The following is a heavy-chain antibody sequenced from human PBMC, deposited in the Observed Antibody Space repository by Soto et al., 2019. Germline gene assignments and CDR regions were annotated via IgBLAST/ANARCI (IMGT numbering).Heavy chain of an antibody. D-gene: IGHD6-6*01. V-gene: IGHV1-2*02. CDR1: GYTFTGYY. CDR2: INRNSGGT. CDR3: AIGGGSSLDY. Sequence: QVQLVQSGGEVKKPGASVKVSCKASGYTFTGYYMYWVRQAPGQGPEWMGWINRNSGGTTDAQKFKGRVTVPRTTSISTAYMELSSLRSDDTAVYYCAIGGGSSLDYWGQGPLVTVSS. J-gene: IGHJ4*02.